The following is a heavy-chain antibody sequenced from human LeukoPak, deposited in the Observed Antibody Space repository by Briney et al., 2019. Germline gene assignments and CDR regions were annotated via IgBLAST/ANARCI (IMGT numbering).Heavy chain of an antibody. Sequence: GASVKVSCKVSGYTLTELSMHWVRQAPGIGLEWMGGFDPEDGETIYAQKFQGRVTMTEDTSTDTAYMELSSLRSEDTAVYYCATGDRIAAAGIPLLDYWGQGTLVTVSS. J-gene: IGHJ4*02. CDR3: ATGDRIAAAGIPLLDY. V-gene: IGHV1-24*01. CDR2: FDPEDGET. CDR1: GYTLTELS. D-gene: IGHD6-13*01.